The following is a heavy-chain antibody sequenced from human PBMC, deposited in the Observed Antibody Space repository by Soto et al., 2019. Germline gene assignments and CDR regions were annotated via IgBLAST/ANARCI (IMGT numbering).Heavy chain of an antibody. D-gene: IGHD2-2*01. V-gene: IGHV3-7*04. J-gene: IGHJ4*02. Sequence: EVQLVESGGGLVQPGGSLRLSCAASAFTFRNYWMSWVRQAPGKGLECVAKIKQDGSEKYYVDSVKGRFTISRDNAKNSVYLQMNSLTVEDTAMYYCARDSSSTSGAIDYWGQGTLVTVSS. CDR3: ARDSSSTSGAIDY. CDR2: IKQDGSEK. CDR1: AFTFRNYW.